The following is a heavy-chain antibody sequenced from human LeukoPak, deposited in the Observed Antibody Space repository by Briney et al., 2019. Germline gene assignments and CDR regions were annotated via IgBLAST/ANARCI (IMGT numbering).Heavy chain of an antibody. V-gene: IGHV4-34*01. J-gene: IGHJ4*02. CDR1: GGSFSGYY. Sequence: SETLSLTCAVYGGSFSGYYWSWIRQPPGKGLEWIGEINHSGSTNYNPSLKSRVTISVDTSKNQFSLKLSSVTAADTAVYYCARGPVVAATPYDYWGQGTLVTVSS. CDR2: INHSGST. CDR3: ARGPVVAATPYDY. D-gene: IGHD2-15*01.